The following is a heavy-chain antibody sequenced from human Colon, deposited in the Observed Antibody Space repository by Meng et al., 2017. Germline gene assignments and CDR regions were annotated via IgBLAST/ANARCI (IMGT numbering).Heavy chain of an antibody. D-gene: IGHD6-19*01. V-gene: IGHV4-4*02. CDR2: IYHSGST. CDR3: ASFPPPGKQWLVTDY. Sequence: QGQSQGSGPGLVKPSGTLSLTCAVSGGSISSSNWWSWVRQPPGKGLEWIGEIYHSGSTNYNPSLKSRVTISVDKSKNQFSLKLSSVTAADTAVYYCASFPPPGKQWLVTDYWGQGTLVTVSS. CDR1: GGSISSSNW. J-gene: IGHJ4*02.